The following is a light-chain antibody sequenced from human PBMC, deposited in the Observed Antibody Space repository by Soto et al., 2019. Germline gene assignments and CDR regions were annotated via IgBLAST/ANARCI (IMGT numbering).Light chain of an antibody. J-gene: IGKJ5*01. CDR1: QGISNY. CDR2: GAT. V-gene: IGKV1-9*01. CDR3: QQLKSYVT. Sequence: IHLAHAPSCLSASFGDRVAITFRASQGISNYLAWYQQKPGKTPRLLIYGATTLQSGVPSRFSGSGSGTDFALTISSLQPEDFATYYCQQLKSYVTFGQGTRLEIK.